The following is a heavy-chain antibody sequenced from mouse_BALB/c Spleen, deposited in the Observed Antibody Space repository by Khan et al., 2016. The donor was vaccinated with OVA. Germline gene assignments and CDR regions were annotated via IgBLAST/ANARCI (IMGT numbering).Heavy chain of an antibody. CDR2: ISRGDTT. J-gene: IGHJ3*01. Sequence: EVQLVESGGGLVKPGGSLKLSCAASGFTFSNYGVSWVRQTPEKRLEWVASISRGDTTYYPDSVKGRFTISRDNARNLLYLQMSSLRSEDTAMYYCARDYWFAYGGQGTLVTVSA. V-gene: IGHV5-6-5*01. CDR3: ARDYWFAY. CDR1: GFTFSNYG.